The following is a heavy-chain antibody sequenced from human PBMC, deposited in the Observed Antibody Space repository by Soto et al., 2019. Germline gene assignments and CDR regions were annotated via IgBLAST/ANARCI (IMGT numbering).Heavy chain of an antibody. Sequence: ASETLSLTCTVSGGSISSSSYYWGWIRQPPGKGLEWIGSIYYSGSTYYNPSLKSRVTISVDTSKNQFSLKLSSVTAADTAVYYCARRLIQAATDYWGQGTLVTVSS. CDR2: IYYSGST. CDR1: GGSISSSSYY. V-gene: IGHV4-39*01. D-gene: IGHD2-21*01. CDR3: ARRLIQAATDY. J-gene: IGHJ4*02.